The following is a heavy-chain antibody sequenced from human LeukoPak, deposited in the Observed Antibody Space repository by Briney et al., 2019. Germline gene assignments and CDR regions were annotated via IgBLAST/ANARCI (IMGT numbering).Heavy chain of an antibody. CDR3: ARGTYYSSSGSYYNLDQ. V-gene: IGHV4-59*01. J-gene: IGHJ4*02. Sequence: SSETLSLTCTVSGDSISTNYWHWIRQLPGKGLEWIAYIHYSGSTNYNPSVKSRVTISADTSKNQFSLKLRSVTAADTAVYYCARGTYYSSSGSYYNLDQWGQGTLVTVSS. CDR2: IHYSGST. CDR1: GDSISTNY. D-gene: IGHD3-10*01.